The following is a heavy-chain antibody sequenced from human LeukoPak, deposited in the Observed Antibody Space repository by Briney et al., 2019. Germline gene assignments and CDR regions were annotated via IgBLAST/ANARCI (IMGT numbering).Heavy chain of an antibody. J-gene: IGHJ4*02. D-gene: IGHD5-18*01. Sequence: GGSLRLSCAASGFIFSSYWMAWVRQAPGKGLEWVANIKEDGSDKNYVDSLKGRFTISRDNAKNSLYLQMNSLRAEDTAVYYCARDAGYGYDRFDYWGQGTQVTVSS. CDR1: GFIFSSYW. V-gene: IGHV3-7*01. CDR3: ARDAGYGYDRFDY. CDR2: IKEDGSDK.